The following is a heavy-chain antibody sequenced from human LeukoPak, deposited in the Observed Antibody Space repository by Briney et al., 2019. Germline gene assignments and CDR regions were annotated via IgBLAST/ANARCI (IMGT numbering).Heavy chain of an antibody. CDR2: INWNGGST. CDR3: ARADDCYYYMDV. Sequence: GSLRLSCAASGFTFDDYGMSWVRQAPGKGLEWVSGINWNGGSTGYADSVKGRFTISRDNAKNSLYLQMNSLRAEDTALYYCARADDCYYYMDVWGKGTTVTVSS. CDR1: GFTFDDYG. V-gene: IGHV3-20*04. J-gene: IGHJ6*03.